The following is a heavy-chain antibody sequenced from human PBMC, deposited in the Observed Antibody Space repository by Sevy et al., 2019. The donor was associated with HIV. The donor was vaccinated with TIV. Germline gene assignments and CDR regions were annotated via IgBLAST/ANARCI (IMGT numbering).Heavy chain of an antibody. Sequence: ASVKVSCKASGYTFTGYWIHWIRQAPGQGPEWMGWINPRSGDTKYAQKFLARATMTRDISISTAYMQLTRLTSDDTAVYYGVSRQRAGGDFDYWGQGTLVTVSS. D-gene: IGHD2-21*01. CDR2: INPRSGDT. CDR3: VSRQRAGGDFDY. J-gene: IGHJ4*02. V-gene: IGHV1-2*02. CDR1: GYTFTGYW.